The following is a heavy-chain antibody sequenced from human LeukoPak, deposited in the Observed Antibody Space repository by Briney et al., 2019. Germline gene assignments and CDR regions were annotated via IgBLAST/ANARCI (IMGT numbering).Heavy chain of an antibody. J-gene: IGHJ4*02. CDR2: INHNGNVN. V-gene: IGHV3-7*03. D-gene: IGHD2-2*02. CDR3: AKDYCSSTSCYTDY. Sequence: GGSLRLSCAASGFTFSSYWMNWARQAPGKGLEWVASINHNGNVNYYVDSVKGRFTISRDNAKNSLYLQMNSLRAEDTALYFCAKDYCSSTSCYTDYWGQGTLVTVSS. CDR1: GFTFSSYW.